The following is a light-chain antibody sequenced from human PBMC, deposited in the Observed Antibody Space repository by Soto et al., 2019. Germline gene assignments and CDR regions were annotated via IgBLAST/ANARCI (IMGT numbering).Light chain of an antibody. CDR3: QVWDSSSDHL. V-gene: IGLV3-21*02. Sequence: SYELTQPPSVSVAPGQTASITGGGNNIGRKSVHWYQQKPGQAPVLVVYDDSYRPSGIPERFSGSSSGNTATLTISRVEAVDEADYYFQVWDSSSDHLFGGGTKVTVL. CDR1: NIGRKS. J-gene: IGLJ2*01. CDR2: DDS.